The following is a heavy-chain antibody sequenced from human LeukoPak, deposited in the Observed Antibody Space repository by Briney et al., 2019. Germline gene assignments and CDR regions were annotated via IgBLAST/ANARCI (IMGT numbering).Heavy chain of an antibody. CDR1: GFSFSSYA. CDR2: ISGSGGST. CDR3: AKLSGYSYGYVSDY. V-gene: IGHV3-23*01. Sequence: GGSLRLSCAASGFSFSSYAMIWVRQAPGKGLEWVSAISGSGGSTCYADSVKGRFTISRDNSKDTLYLQMNSLRAEDTAVYYCAKLSGYSYGYVSDYWGQGTLVTVSS. J-gene: IGHJ4*02. D-gene: IGHD5-18*01.